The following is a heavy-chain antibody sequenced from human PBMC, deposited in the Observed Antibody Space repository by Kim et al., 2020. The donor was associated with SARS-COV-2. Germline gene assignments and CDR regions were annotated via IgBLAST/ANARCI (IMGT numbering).Heavy chain of an antibody. CDR3: AKDPGRHYDFWSGYRRHYYYYGMDV. V-gene: IGHV3-43*02. CDR1: GFTFDDYA. D-gene: IGHD3-3*01. J-gene: IGHJ6*02. CDR2: ISGDGGST. Sequence: GGSLRLSCAASGFTFDDYAMHWVRQAPGKGLEWVSLISGDGGSTYYADSVKGRFTISRDNSKNSLYLQMNSLRTEDTALYYCAKDPGRHYDFWSGYRRHYYYYGMDVWGQGATVTVSS.